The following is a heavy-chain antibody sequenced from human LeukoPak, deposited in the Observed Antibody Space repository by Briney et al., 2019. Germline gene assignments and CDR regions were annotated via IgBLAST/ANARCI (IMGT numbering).Heavy chain of an antibody. J-gene: IGHJ6*02. CDR1: GFTFSSYA. Sequence: PGGSLRLSRAASGFTFSSYAMSWVRQAPGKGLEWVSAISGSGGSTYYADSVKGRFTISRDNSKNTLYLQMNSLRAEDTAVYYCAKAPAPYYYYYGMDVWGQGTAVTVSS. CDR2: ISGSGGST. CDR3: AKAPAPYYYYYGMDV. V-gene: IGHV3-23*01.